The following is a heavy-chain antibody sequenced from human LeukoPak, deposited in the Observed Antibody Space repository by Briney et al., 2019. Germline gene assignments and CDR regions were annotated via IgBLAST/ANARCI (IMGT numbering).Heavy chain of an antibody. CDR2: IYYSGST. J-gene: IGHJ6*02. D-gene: IGHD1-1*01. CDR1: GGSISSYY. Sequence: SETLSLTCTVSGGSISSYYWSWIRQPPGKGLEWIGYIYYSGSTNYNPSLRSRVTISVDTSKNQFSLKLSSVTAADTAVYHCARAQGGTPRYYYGMDVWGQGTTVTVSS. V-gene: IGHV4-59*01. CDR3: ARAQGGTPRYYYGMDV.